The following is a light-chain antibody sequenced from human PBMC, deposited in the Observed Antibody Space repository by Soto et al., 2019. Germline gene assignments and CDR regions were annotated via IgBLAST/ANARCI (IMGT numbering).Light chain of an antibody. CDR3: QQYGSTLPFT. CDR1: QIVGNTY. Sequence: EIVLTQSPGTLSLSPGERATLSCRASQIVGNTYLAWFQQRPGQAPRLLIYSTSSRATGIPDRFSGSGSGTDFTLTISRLEPEDYAMYYCQQYGSTLPFTFGQGTKVEIK. J-gene: IGKJ2*01. V-gene: IGKV3-20*01. CDR2: STS.